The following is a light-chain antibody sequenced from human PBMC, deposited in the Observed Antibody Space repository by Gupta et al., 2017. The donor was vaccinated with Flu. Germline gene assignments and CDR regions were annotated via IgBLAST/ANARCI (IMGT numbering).Light chain of an antibody. J-gene: IGLJ3*02. CDR1: SSNIENNY. V-gene: IGLV1-51*02. Sequence: KVTITCAGSSSNIENNYVDWYQHLPVTAPKLLIYENNKRHSGIPDRFSGSKSDTSATLGITGLQTGDEADYYCGTLDSSRSAWVFGGGTKLTVL. CDR2: ENN. CDR3: GTLDSSRSAWV.